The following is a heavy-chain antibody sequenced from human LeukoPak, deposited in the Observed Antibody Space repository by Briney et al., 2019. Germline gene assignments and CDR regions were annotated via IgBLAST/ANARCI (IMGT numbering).Heavy chain of an antibody. CDR3: ARGSSYSSSWYRDAFDI. J-gene: IGHJ3*02. CDR2: IYTSGST. V-gene: IGHV4-61*02. D-gene: IGHD6-13*01. CDR1: GGSISSGSYY. Sequence: SETLSLTCTVSGGSISSGSYYWGWVRQPAGKGLEWIGRIYTSGSTNYNPSLKSRVTISVDTSKNQFSLKLSSVTAADTAVYYCARGSSYSSSWYRDAFDIWGQGTMVTVSS.